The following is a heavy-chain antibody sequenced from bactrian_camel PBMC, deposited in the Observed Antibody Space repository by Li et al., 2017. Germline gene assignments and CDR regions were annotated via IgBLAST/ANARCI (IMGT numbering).Heavy chain of an antibody. V-gene: IGHV3S1*01. CDR2: IDASGST. J-gene: IGHJ4*01. CDR3: KKETEWVGYHEFAVH. Sequence: HVQLVESGGGSVQAGGSLRLSCTVSGYTYSDYCMAWFRQAPGKKREAVGYIDASGSTTYADSVKGRFTISRENVKNTLYLQLNSLKTEDMAMYYCKKETEWVGYHEFAVHWGQGTQVTVS. D-gene: IGHD5*01. CDR1: GYTYSDYC.